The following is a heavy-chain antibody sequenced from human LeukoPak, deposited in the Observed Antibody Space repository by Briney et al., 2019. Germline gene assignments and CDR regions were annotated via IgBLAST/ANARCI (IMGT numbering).Heavy chain of an antibody. Sequence: GGSLRLSCAASGFTFSSYGMHWVRQAPGKGLEWVAVISYDGSNKYYADSVKGRFTISGDNSKNTLYLQMNSLRAEDTAVYYCAKEGIQLWNYFDYWGQGTLVTVSS. J-gene: IGHJ4*02. D-gene: IGHD5-18*01. V-gene: IGHV3-30*18. CDR1: GFTFSSYG. CDR3: AKEGIQLWNYFDY. CDR2: ISYDGSNK.